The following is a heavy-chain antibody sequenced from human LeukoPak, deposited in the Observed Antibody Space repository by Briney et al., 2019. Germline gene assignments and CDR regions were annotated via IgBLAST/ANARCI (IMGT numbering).Heavy chain of an antibody. CDR3: ARRSGSRDY. J-gene: IGHJ4*02. CDR1: GFTFSSYS. Sequence: GGSLRLSCAASGFTFSSYSMIWVRQTPGKGLEWTSYISTTSNTIYYADSVKGRFTISRDNAKNSLFLQMDSLRAEDTAVYYCARRSGSRDYWGQGTLVTVSS. D-gene: IGHD1-26*01. V-gene: IGHV3-48*01. CDR2: ISTTSNTI.